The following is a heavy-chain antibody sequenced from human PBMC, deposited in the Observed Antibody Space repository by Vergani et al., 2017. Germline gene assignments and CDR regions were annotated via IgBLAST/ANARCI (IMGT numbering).Heavy chain of an antibody. CDR3: ARRPSMMGLPYFDY. CDR1: GGSISSYY. Sequence: QVQLQESGPGLVKPSETLSLTCTVPGGSISSYYWSWIRQPPGKGLEWIGYIYYSGSTNYNPSLKSRVTISVDTSKNQFSLKLSSVTAADTAVYYCARRPSMMGLPYFDYWGQGTLVTVSS. CDR2: IYYSGST. D-gene: IGHD5-18*01. V-gene: IGHV4-59*01. J-gene: IGHJ4*02.